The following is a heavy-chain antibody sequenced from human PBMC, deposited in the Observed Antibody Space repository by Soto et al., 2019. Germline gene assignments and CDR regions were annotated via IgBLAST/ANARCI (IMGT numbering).Heavy chain of an antibody. CDR2: MNPNSGNT. Sequence: QVQLVQSGAEVKKPGASVKVSCKASGYTFTSYDINWVRQATGQGLEWMGWMNPNSGNTGYAQKFQGRVTMTRNTSISTAYMELSSLRSEDTAVYYCARVRVYCTTGVCYREFDYWGQGTLVTVSS. CDR1: GYTFTSYD. CDR3: ARVRVYCTTGVCYREFDY. V-gene: IGHV1-8*01. D-gene: IGHD2-8*01. J-gene: IGHJ4*02.